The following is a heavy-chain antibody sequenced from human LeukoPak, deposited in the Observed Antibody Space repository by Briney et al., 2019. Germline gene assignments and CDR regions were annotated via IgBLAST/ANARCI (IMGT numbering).Heavy chain of an antibody. CDR3: AKGYKKVGATGIDY. J-gene: IGHJ4*02. V-gene: IGHV3-23*01. Sequence: PGGSLRLSCAASGFTLSNHWMHWVRQAPGKGLEWVSAISGSGGSTYYADSVKGRFTISRDNSKNTLYLQMNSLRAEDTAVYYCAKGYKKVGATGIDYWGQGTLVTVSS. CDR1: GFTLSNHW. D-gene: IGHD1-26*01. CDR2: ISGSGGST.